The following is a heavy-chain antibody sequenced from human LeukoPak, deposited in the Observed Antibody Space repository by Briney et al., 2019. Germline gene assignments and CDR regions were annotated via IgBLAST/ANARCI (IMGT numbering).Heavy chain of an antibody. J-gene: IGHJ6*02. D-gene: IGHD5-24*01. CDR1: GGTFSSYA. Sequence: GASVKVSCKASGGTFSSYAISWVRQAPGQGLEWMGGIIPIFGTANYAQKFQGRVTITADESTSTAYMELSSLRSEDTAVYYCARPNEAYSRDGYPWAHYGMDVWGQGTTVTVSS. V-gene: IGHV1-69*13. CDR2: IIPIFGTA. CDR3: ARPNEAYSRDGYPWAHYGMDV.